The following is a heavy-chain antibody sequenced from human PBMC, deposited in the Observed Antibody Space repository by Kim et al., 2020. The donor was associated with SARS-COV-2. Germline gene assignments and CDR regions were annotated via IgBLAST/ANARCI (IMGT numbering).Heavy chain of an antibody. V-gene: IGHV1-18*01. CDR3: ARDRPALDYYYGMDV. J-gene: IGHJ6*02. CDR2: ISAYNGNT. Sequence: ASVKVSCKASGYTFTSYGISWVRQAPGQGLEWMGWISAYNGNTNYAQKLQGRVTMTTDTSTSTAYMELRSLRSDDTAVYYCARDRPALDYYYGMDVWGQGTTVTVSS. CDR1: GYTFTSYG.